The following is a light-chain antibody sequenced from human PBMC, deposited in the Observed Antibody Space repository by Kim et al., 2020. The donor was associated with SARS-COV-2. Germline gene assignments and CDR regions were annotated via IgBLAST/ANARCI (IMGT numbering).Light chain of an antibody. CDR1: QSVYSN. J-gene: IGKJ1*01. CDR2: GAS. CDR3: QQYNNWWT. V-gene: IGKV3-15*01. Sequence: EIVMTQSPATLSVSPGERATLSCRASQSVYSNLAWYQQKPGQAPRLLIYGASTRATGIPARFSGSGSGTEFTLTISSLQSEDFAVYYCQQYNNWWTFGQGTKVDIK.